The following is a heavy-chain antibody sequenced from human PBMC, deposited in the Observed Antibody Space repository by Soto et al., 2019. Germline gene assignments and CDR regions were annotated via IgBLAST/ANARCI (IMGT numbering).Heavy chain of an antibody. CDR2: TYYRSKWYD. Sequence: PSQTLSLTCAISGDSVSSNTVAWNWIRQSPSRGLEWLGRTYYRSKWYDDYAESVKSRISINPDTSNNQFSLQLNSVTPDDTAVYYCARLIGNSWLDSWGQGTLVTVSS. CDR3: ARLIGNSWLDS. V-gene: IGHV6-1*01. J-gene: IGHJ5*01. CDR1: GDSVSSNTVA. D-gene: IGHD2-8*01.